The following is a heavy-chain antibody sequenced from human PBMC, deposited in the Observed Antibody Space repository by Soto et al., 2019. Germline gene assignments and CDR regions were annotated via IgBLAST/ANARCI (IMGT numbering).Heavy chain of an antibody. J-gene: IGHJ6*03. CDR1: GFTFSSYW. Sequence: GGSLRLSCAASGFTFSSYWMHWVRQAPGKGLVWVSRINSDGSSTYYADSVKGRFTISRDNSKNTLYLQMNSLRAEDTAVYYCATLSGLIYYYYYMDVWGKGTTVTVSS. V-gene: IGHV3-74*01. CDR2: INSDGSST. CDR3: ATLSGLIYYYYYMDV. D-gene: IGHD2-8*01.